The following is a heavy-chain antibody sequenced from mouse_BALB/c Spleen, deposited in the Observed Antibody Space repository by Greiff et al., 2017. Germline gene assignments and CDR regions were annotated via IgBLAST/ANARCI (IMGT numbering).Heavy chain of an antibody. CDR2: IWSGGST. D-gene: IGHD3-2*01. J-gene: IGHJ3*01. CDR3: DRNRDSSGYRTWFAD. V-gene: IGHV2-2*02. CDR1: GFSLTSYG. Sequence: VKLVESGPGLVQPSQCLSITCTVSGFSLTSYGVHWVRQSPGKGLEWLGVIWSGGSTDYNAAFISRLSISKDNSKRQVFFQMNSLQANDTAIYYYDRNRDSSGYRTWFADWGEGTLGTVSA.